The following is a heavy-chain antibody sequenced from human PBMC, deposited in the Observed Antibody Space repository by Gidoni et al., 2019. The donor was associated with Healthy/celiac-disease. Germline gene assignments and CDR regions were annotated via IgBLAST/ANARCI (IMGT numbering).Heavy chain of an antibody. CDR2: ISGSGGST. CDR3: AKVLPRIAVAGSGYY. CDR1: GFTFSSYA. J-gene: IGHJ4*02. Sequence: EAPMLESGGGLVQPGGSLRLSCAAAGFTFSSYAMIWVRAAPGKGLGWVAAISGSGGSTYYADSVKGRFTISRDNSKNTLYLQMNSLRAEDTAVDYCAKVLPRIAVAGSGYYWGQGTLVTVSS. V-gene: IGHV3-23*01. D-gene: IGHD6-19*01.